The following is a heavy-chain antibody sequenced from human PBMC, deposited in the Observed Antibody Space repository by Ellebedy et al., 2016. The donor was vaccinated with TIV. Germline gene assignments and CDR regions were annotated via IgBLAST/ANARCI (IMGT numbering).Heavy chain of an antibody. CDR3: AKSAKEYVTMIVVVHWYFDL. D-gene: IGHD3-22*01. J-gene: IGHJ2*01. CDR1: GFTFSSYA. CDR2: ISGSGGST. Sequence: GESLKISXAASGFTFSSYAMSWVRQAPGKGLEWVSAISGSGGSTYYADSVKGRFTISRDNSKNTLYLQMNSLRAEDTAVYYCAKSAKEYVTMIVVVHWYFDLWGRGTLVTVSS. V-gene: IGHV3-23*01.